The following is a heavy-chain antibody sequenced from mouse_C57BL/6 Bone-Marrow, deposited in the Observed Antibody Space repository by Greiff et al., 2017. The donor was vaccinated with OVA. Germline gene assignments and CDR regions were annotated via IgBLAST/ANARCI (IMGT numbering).Heavy chain of an antibody. J-gene: IGHJ2*01. D-gene: IGHD1-1*01. CDR1: GYAFSSSW. CDR2: IYPGDGDT. Sequence: VQLQQSGPELVKPGASVKISCKASGYAFSSSWMNWVKQRPGKGLEWIGRIYPGDGDTNYNGKFKGKATLTADKSSSTAYMQLSSLTSEDSAVYFCARLFTTVVATDYWGQGTTLTVSS. V-gene: IGHV1-82*01. CDR3: ARLFTTVVATDY.